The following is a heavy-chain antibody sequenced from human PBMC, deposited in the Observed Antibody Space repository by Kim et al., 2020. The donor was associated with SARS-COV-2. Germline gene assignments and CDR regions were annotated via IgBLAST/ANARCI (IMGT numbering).Heavy chain of an antibody. V-gene: IGHV3-9*01. CDR1: GFTFDDYA. J-gene: IGHJ5*02. Sequence: GGSLRLSCAASGFTFDDYAMHWVRQAPGKGLEWVSGISRNSGSIGYADSVKGRFTISRDNAKNSLYLQMNSLRAEDTALYYCAKGGYCSGGSCFNWFDP. CDR3: AKGGYCSGGSCFNWFDP. CDR2: ISRNSGSI. D-gene: IGHD2-15*01.